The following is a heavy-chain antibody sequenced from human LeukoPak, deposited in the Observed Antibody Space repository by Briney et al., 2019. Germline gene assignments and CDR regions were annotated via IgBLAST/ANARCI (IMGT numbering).Heavy chain of an antibody. D-gene: IGHD3-10*01. Sequence: SETLSLTCTVAGGSISGYYWSWIRQPARKGLEWIGRINISGSTNYNPSLKSRVTMSVDTSTNQVSLKLSSVTAADTAVYYCARSGLDYYGSGTYSLFHYWGQGTLVTVSS. CDR2: INISGST. CDR1: GGSISGYY. V-gene: IGHV4-4*07. CDR3: ARSGLDYYGSGTYSLFHY. J-gene: IGHJ4*02.